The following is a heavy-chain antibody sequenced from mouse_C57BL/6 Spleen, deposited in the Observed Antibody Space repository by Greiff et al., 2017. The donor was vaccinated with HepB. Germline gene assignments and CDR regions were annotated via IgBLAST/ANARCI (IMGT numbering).Heavy chain of an antibody. V-gene: IGHV1-18*01. CDR3: ARGRNDWYFDV. CDR2: INPNNGGT. CDR1: GYTFTDYN. Sequence: EVQLQQSGPELVKPGASVKIPCKASGYTFTDYNMDWVKQSHGKSLEWIGDINPNNGGTIYNQKFKGKATLTVDKSSSTAYMELRSLTSEDTAVYYCARGRNDWYFDVWGTGTTVTVSS. J-gene: IGHJ1*03.